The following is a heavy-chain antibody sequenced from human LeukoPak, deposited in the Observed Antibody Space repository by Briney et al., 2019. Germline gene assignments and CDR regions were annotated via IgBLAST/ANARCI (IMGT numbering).Heavy chain of an antibody. CDR3: AKTGSWGSSNYYFDY. Sequence: GGSLRLSCAASGFTFSSYGMHWVRQAPGKGLEWVAFIRYDGGKKYYADPVKGRFTTSRDNSKNTLYLQMNSLRAEDTALYYCAKTGSWGSSNYYFDYWGQGTLVTVSS. D-gene: IGHD2-15*01. CDR1: GFTFSSYG. CDR2: IRYDGGKK. V-gene: IGHV3-30*02. J-gene: IGHJ4*02.